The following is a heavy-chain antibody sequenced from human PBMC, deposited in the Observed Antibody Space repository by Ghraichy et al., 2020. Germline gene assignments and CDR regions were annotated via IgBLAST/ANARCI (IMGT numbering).Heavy chain of an antibody. J-gene: IGHJ4*02. CDR2: IRTSPDIK. D-gene: IGHD1-14*01. CDR3: VRDHRHNFNT. Sequence: GGSLRLSCAASGFTFSTYSMNWVRQVPGKGLEWLAYIRTSPDIKEYGDSVKGRFTISRDNAKNLVFLQMHSLRDDDTALYYCVRDHRHNFNTWGQGTVVTVSS. CDR1: GFTFSTYS. V-gene: IGHV3-48*02.